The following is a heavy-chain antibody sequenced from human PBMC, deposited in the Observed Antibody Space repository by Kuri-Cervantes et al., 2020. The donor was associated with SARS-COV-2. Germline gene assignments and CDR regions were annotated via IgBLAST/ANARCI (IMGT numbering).Heavy chain of an antibody. J-gene: IGHJ3*02. CDR1: GFTFSSYG. CDR3: ARDFRGSNYYDSSGPHDAFDI. D-gene: IGHD3-22*01. Sequence: GESLKISCAASGFTFSSYGMHWVRQAPGKGLEWVAFIRYDGSNKYYADSVKGRFTISRDNSKNTLYLQMNSLRAEDTAVYYCARDFRGSNYYDSSGPHDAFDIWGQGTMVTVSS. CDR2: IRYDGSNK. V-gene: IGHV3-30*02.